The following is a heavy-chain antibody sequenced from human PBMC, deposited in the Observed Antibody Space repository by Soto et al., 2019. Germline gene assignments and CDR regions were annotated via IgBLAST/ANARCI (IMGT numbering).Heavy chain of an antibody. J-gene: IGHJ4*02. D-gene: IGHD3-3*01. CDR1: GVSLTTSGVG. CDR3: AHRVLRTVFGLVTTTAIYFDF. Sequence: QITLNESGPTQVKPRQTLTLTCTFSGVSLTTSGVGVGWIRQSPGKAPEWLALIYGDDDKRSSPSLKSRLTITKDTSKNQVVLTMADLDPADTATYYCAHRVLRTVFGLVTTTAIYFDFWGQGTPVAVSS. V-gene: IGHV2-5*02. CDR2: IYGDDDK.